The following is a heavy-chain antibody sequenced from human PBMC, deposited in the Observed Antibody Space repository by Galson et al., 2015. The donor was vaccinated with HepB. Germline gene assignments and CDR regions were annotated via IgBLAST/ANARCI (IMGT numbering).Heavy chain of an antibody. CDR1: GHSFASYW. J-gene: IGHJ4*02. CDR3: ARHPGYNAGWYFDS. CDR2: IYPGDSDT. D-gene: IGHD6-19*01. Sequence: QSGAEVKKPGESLKISCEGPGHSFASYWIAWVRQMPGRGLEWMGIIYPGDSDTRYSPSFQGLVTISADKSINTAYVQWSSLRASDTAMYYCARHPGYNAGWYFDSWGQGTLVTVSS. V-gene: IGHV5-51*01.